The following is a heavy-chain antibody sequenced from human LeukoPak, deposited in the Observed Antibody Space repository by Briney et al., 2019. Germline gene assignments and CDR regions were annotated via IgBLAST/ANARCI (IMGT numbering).Heavy chain of an antibody. V-gene: IGHV3-21*01. CDR2: ISSSSSNM. CDR3: ARERGYSYGYSDY. CDR1: GFTFSSYS. J-gene: IGHJ4*02. Sequence: GSLRLSCAASGFTFSSYSMNWVRQAPGKGLEWVLSISSSSSNMYYADSVKGRFTISRDNAKNSLSLQMNSLRVEDTAVYYCARERGYSYGYSDYWGQGTLVTVSS. D-gene: IGHD5-18*01.